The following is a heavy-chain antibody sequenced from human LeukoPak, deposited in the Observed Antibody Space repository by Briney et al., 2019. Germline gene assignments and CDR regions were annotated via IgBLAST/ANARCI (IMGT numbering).Heavy chain of an antibody. CDR1: GFTVRNYG. CDR3: ARDDYGFDA. J-gene: IGHJ5*02. D-gene: IGHD4/OR15-4a*01. CDR2: ISYDGSSE. V-gene: IGHV3-30*09. Sequence: PGGSLRPSCAASGFTVRNYGVHWVRQAPRRRLEWVALISYDGSSEANAGSVKGRFANSRDNSKITLYLQRNSLRPEDTAVYYCARDDYGFDAWGQGTLVTVSP.